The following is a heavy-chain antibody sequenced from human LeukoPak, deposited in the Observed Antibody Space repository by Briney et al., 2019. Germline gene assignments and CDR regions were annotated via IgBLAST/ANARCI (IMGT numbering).Heavy chain of an antibody. J-gene: IGHJ4*02. CDR2: IIPIFGTA. CDR3: ARDIADGYNWAAFDY. D-gene: IGHD5-24*01. CDR1: GGTFSSYA. Sequence: SVKVSCKASGGTFSSYAISWVRRAPGQGLEWMGRIIPIFGTANYAQKFQGRVTITTDESTSTAYMELSSLRSEDTAVYYCARDIADGYNWAAFDYWGQGTLVTVSS. V-gene: IGHV1-69*05.